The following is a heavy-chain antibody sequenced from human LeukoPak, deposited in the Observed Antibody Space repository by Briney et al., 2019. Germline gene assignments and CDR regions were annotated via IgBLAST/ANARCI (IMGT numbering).Heavy chain of an antibody. CDR1: GFTFSSYS. J-gene: IGHJ5*02. CDR2: ISNSSSNI. V-gene: IGHV3-21*01. Sequence: GGSLRLSCAASGFTFSSYSMNWVRQAPGKGLEWVSYISNSSSNIYYADSVKGRFNISRDNAKNSLYLQMNSLRAEDTAVYYCARDPKAVANWFYPWGQGTVITVSS. CDR3: ARDPKAVANWFYP. D-gene: IGHD6-19*01.